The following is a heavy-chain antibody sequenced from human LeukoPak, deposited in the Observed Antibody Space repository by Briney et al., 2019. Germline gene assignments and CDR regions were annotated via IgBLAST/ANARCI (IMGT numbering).Heavy chain of an antibody. CDR3: AREAHESFGRGYMDV. Sequence: SETLSLTCTVSGGSISSGSYYWSWIRQPAGKGLEWIGRIYTSGSTNYNPSLKSRVTISVDTSKNQFSLKLSSVTAADTAVYYCAREAHESFGRGYMDVWGKGTTVTVSS. CDR2: IYTSGST. V-gene: IGHV4-61*02. CDR1: GGSISSGSYY. J-gene: IGHJ6*03. D-gene: IGHD3-3*01.